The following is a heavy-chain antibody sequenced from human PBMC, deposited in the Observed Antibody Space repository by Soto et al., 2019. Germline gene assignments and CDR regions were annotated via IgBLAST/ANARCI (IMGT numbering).Heavy chain of an antibody. V-gene: IGHV3-30-3*01. Sequence: QVQLVESGGGVVQPGRSLRLSCAASGFTFSSYAMHWVRQAPGKGLEWVAVISYDGSNKYYADSVKGRFIISRDNSKNTLYLQMNSLRAEDTAVYYCARVRFRVATIPYYFDYWGQGTLVTVSS. CDR3: ARVRFRVATIPYYFDY. J-gene: IGHJ4*02. CDR1: GFTFSSYA. D-gene: IGHD5-12*01. CDR2: ISYDGSNK.